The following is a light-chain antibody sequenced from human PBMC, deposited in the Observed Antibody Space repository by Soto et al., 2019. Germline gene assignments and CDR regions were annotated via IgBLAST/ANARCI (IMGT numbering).Light chain of an antibody. J-gene: IGKJ4*01. V-gene: IGKV4-1*01. CDR3: QQYGSSPPVT. Sequence: DIVMTQSPDSLAVSLGERATINCKSSQSVLYSSNNKNYLAWYQQKPGQPPKLLIYWASTRESGVPDRFSGSGSGTDFTLTISRLEPEDFAVYYCQQYGSSPPVTFGGGTKVEIK. CDR2: WAS. CDR1: QSVLYSSNNKNY.